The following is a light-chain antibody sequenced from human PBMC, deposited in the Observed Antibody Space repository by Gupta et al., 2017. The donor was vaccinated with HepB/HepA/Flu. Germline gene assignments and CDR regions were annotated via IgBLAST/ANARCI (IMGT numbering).Light chain of an antibody. J-gene: IGKJ2*01. CDR2: KVS. V-gene: IGKV2-30*02. CDR3: MQVTHWPYT. CDR1: QSLVHSAGNTH. Sequence: DVVMTQSRLSLPVTVGQAASLFCRSSQSLVHSAGNTHLNWFQQRPGQSPRRLIYKVSSRDSGVPGRFSGSGSGTDFTLKISRVESEDVGVYYCMQVTHWPYTFGQGTKLEIK.